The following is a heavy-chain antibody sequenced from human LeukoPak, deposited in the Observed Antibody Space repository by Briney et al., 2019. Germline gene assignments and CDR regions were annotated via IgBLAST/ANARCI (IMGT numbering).Heavy chain of an antibody. D-gene: IGHD2-8*01. CDR1: GFTFSSYG. CDR3: AKDPRGDIVLMVYAIHYFDY. V-gene: IGHV3-33*03. CDR2: IWYDGSNK. Sequence: GGSLRLSCAASGFTFSSYGMHWVRQAPGEGLEWVAVIWYDGSNKYYADSVKGRFTISRDNSKNTLYLQMNSLRAEDTAVYYCAKDPRGDIVLMVYAIHYFDYWGQGTLVTVSS. J-gene: IGHJ4*02.